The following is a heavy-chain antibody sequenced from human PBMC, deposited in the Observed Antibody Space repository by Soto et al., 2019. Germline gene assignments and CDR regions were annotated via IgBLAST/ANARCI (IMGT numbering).Heavy chain of an antibody. Sequence: SETLSLTCDVSGVALRSDYLGWIRPPAGKGLEWIGHIDSRGITKYSPSLKSRVTVSVDTSKNQISLKLTSVTAADTAVYYCARLKVTMIRGVIIWLDPWGQGIPVTVCS. CDR2: IDSRGIT. J-gene: IGHJ5*02. CDR3: ARLKVTMIRGVIIWLDP. CDR1: GVALRSDY. D-gene: IGHD3-10*01. V-gene: IGHV4-4*07.